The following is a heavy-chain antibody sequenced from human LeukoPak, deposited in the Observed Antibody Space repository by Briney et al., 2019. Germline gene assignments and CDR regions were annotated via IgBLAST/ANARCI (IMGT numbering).Heavy chain of an antibody. CDR3: ARLDILTGSPFDY. D-gene: IGHD3-9*01. CDR2: IYPGDSDP. J-gene: IGHJ4*02. V-gene: IGHV5-51*01. Sequence: GESLKISCKGSGYSFTNYWIGWVRQMPGKGLEWMGIIYPGDSDPRYSPSFQGQVTISADKSISTAYLQWSSLEASDTAMYYCARLDILTGSPFDYWGQGTLVTVSS. CDR1: GYSFTNYW.